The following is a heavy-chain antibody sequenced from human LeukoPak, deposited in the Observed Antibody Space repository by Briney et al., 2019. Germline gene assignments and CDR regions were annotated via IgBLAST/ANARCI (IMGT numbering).Heavy chain of an antibody. J-gene: IGHJ4*02. V-gene: IGHV1-69*13. Sequence: GASVKVPCKASGGTFSSYAISWVRQAPGQGLEWMGGIIPIFGTANYAQKFQGRVTITADESTSTAYMELSSLRSEDTAVYYCARDGRSGSYLNYFDYRGQGTLVTVSS. CDR2: IIPIFGTA. CDR3: ARDGRSGSYLNYFDY. CDR1: GGTFSSYA. D-gene: IGHD1-26*01.